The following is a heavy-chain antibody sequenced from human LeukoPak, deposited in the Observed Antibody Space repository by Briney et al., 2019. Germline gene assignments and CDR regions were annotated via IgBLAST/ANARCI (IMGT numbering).Heavy chain of an antibody. CDR1: GGTFSSYA. Sequence: ASVKVSCKASGGTFSSYAISWVRQAPGQGLEWMGGIIPIFGTANYAQKFQGRVTITTDESTSTAYMELSSLRSEDTAVYCCARGGPSTFYSSSSDWFDPWGQGTLVTVSS. V-gene: IGHV1-69*05. CDR3: ARGGPSTFYSSSSDWFDP. J-gene: IGHJ5*02. CDR2: IIPIFGTA. D-gene: IGHD6-6*01.